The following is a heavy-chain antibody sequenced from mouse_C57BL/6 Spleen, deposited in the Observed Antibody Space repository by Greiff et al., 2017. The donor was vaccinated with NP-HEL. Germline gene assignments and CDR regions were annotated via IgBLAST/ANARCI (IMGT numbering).Heavy chain of an antibody. CDR1: GYAFSSSW. CDR2: IYPGDGDT. J-gene: IGHJ2*01. Sequence: VQLQQSGPELVKPGASVKISCKASGYAFSSSWMNWVKQRPGKGLEWIGRIYPGDGDTNYNGKFKGKATLTADKSSSTAYMQLSSLTSEDSAVYFCARDPQLYFDYWGQGTTLTVSS. D-gene: IGHD3-1*01. V-gene: IGHV1-82*01. CDR3: ARDPQLYFDY.